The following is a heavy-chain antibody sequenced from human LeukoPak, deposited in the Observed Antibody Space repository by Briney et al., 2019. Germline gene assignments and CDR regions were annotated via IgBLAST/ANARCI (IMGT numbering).Heavy chain of an antibody. Sequence: PSETLSLTCTVSSGSISSYYWSWIRQPPGKGLEWIGNIYYSGSTNYNPSLKSRVTISVDTSKNQFSLKLTSVTAADTAVYYCARVVAAATYYFDYWGQGTLVTVSS. CDR3: ARVVAAATYYFDY. CDR2: IYYSGST. CDR1: SGSISSYY. D-gene: IGHD6-13*01. V-gene: IGHV4-59*01. J-gene: IGHJ4*02.